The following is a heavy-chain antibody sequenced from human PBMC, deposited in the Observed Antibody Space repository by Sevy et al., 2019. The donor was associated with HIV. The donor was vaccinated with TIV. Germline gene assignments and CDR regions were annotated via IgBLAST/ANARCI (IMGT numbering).Heavy chain of an antibody. V-gene: IGHV3-23*01. D-gene: IGHD2-8*01. J-gene: IGHJ4*02. CDR1: GFTFSKYS. Sequence: GGSLRLSCAASGFTFSKYSMSWVRQPPGKGLEWVSTLSFGCGEIKYADSVKGRFTISRDNSKSSVYLQMNNLRPEDTDVYSCAREGCTKPHDYWGQGTLVTVSS. CDR2: LSFGCGEI. CDR3: AREGCTKPHDY.